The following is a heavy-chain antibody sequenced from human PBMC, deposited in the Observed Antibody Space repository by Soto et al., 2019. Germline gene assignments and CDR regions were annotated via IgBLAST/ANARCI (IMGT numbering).Heavy chain of an antibody. D-gene: IGHD2-2*01. Sequence: ASVKVSCKASGYTFTSYAMHWVRQAPGRRLEWMGWTNAGNGNTKYSQKFQGRVTITRDTSASTAYMELSSLRFEDTAVYFCATAIADDAFDIWGRGTMVTVSS. J-gene: IGHJ3*02. V-gene: IGHV1-3*01. CDR2: TNAGNGNT. CDR1: GYTFTSYA. CDR3: ATAIADDAFDI.